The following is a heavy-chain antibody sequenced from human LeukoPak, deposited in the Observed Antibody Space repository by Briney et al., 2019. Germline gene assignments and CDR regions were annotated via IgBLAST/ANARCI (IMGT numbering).Heavy chain of an antibody. CDR2: IMPFFGSA. V-gene: IGHV1-69*13. J-gene: IGHJ4*02. CDR1: GGTFSSYT. CDR3: ATPPTGTTTTGEYYFDS. D-gene: IGHD1-1*01. Sequence: GASVKVSCKASGGTFSSYTIAWVRQAPGQGLEWLGGIMPFFGSANYAQKFQGRVTITADESTSTAYMELSSLRSGDTAVYYCATPPTGTTTTGEYYFDSWGQGTLVTVSS.